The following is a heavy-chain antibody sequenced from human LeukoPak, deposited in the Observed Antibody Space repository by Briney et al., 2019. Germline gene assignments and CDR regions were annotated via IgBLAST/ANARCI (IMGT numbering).Heavy chain of an antibody. CDR3: ARQKNWREDFDI. V-gene: IGHV4-30-2*02. CDR1: GGSISSGGYY. D-gene: IGHD1-1*01. Sequence: SETLSLTCTVSGGSISSGGYYWSWIRQPPGKGLEWIGYIYHSGSTYYNPSLKSRVTISVDRSKNQFSLKLSSVTAADTAVYYCARQKNWREDFDIWGQGTMVTVSS. J-gene: IGHJ3*02. CDR2: IYHSGST.